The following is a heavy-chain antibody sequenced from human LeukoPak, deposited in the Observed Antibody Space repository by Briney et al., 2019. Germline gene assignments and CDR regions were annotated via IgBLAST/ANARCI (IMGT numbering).Heavy chain of an antibody. CDR1: GGTFSSYA. Sequence: SVKVSCKASGGTFSSYAISWVRQAPGQGLEWMGGIIPIFGTANYAQKFQGRVTITTDESTSTAYMEPSSLRSEDTAVYYCAREYSSSSDYYYYMDVWGKGTTVTVSS. V-gene: IGHV1-69*05. CDR3: AREYSSSSDYYYYMDV. CDR2: IIPIFGTA. J-gene: IGHJ6*03. D-gene: IGHD6-6*01.